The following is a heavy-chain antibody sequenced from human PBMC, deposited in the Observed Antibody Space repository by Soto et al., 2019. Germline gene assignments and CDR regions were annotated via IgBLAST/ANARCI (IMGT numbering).Heavy chain of an antibody. CDR2: LSYTGST. Sequence: TLSLTCTVSGGPVRDAYSYWTWIRQPPGKGLEWMGYLSYTGSTYYNPSLRNRASISVDESSNHLSLRLSSVTAADTAVYYCARELEGGVFDIWGRGTLVTVSS. J-gene: IGHJ3*02. CDR1: GGPVRDAYSY. V-gene: IGHV4-30-4*01. CDR3: ARELEGGVFDI. D-gene: IGHD2-8*02.